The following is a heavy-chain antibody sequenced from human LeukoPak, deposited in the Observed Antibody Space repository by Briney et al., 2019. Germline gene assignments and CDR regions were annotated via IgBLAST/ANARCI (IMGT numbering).Heavy chain of an antibody. CDR2: IIPIFGTA. Sequence: ASVKVSCKASGGTFSSYAISWVRQAPGQGLEWMGGIIPIFGTANYAQKFQGRVTITADKSTSTAYMELSSLRSEDTAVYYCARGNPSSSRGRTVGYYYYYMDVWGKGTTVTVSS. CDR3: ARGNPSSSRGRTVGYYYYYMDV. V-gene: IGHV1-69*06. D-gene: IGHD1-26*01. J-gene: IGHJ6*03. CDR1: GGTFSSYA.